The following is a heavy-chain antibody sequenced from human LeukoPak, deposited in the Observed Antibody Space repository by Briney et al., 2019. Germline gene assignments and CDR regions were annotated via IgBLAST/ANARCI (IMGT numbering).Heavy chain of an antibody. V-gene: IGHV3-48*01. CDR1: GFTFSSYS. D-gene: IGHD2-2*01. CDR3: ARDPCSSTSCYPLSFSFDY. J-gene: IGHJ4*02. Sequence: PGGSLRLSCAASGFTFSSYSMNWVRQAPGKGLDWVSYISSSSSTIYYADSVKGRFTISRDNAKNSLYLQMNSLRAEDTAVYYCARDPCSSTSCYPLSFSFDYWGQGTLVTVSS. CDR2: ISSSSSTI.